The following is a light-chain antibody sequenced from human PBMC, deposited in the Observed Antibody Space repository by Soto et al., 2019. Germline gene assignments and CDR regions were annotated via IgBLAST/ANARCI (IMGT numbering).Light chain of an antibody. CDR2: KAS. Sequence: DIQVPQSPSTLSGSVGDRVTITFRASQTISSWLAWYQQKPGKAPKLLIYKASTLKSGVPSRFSGSGSGTEFTLTISSLQPDDFATYYCQHYNSYSEAFGQGTKV. CDR3: QHYNSYSEA. CDR1: QTISSW. J-gene: IGKJ1*01. V-gene: IGKV1-5*03.